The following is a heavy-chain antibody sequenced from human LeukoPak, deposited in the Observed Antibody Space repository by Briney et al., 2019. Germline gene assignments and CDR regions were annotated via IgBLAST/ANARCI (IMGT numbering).Heavy chain of an antibody. CDR2: INPNSGGT. J-gene: IGHJ4*02. CDR1: GYTFTGYG. CDR3: ARGPFWATNYYFDY. D-gene: IGHD5-12*01. V-gene: IGHV1-2*02. Sequence: GASVKVSCKASGYTFTGYGITWVRQAPGQGLEWMGWINPNSGGTNYAQKFQGRVTMTRDTSISTAYMELSRLRSDDTAVYYCARGPFWATNYYFDYWGQGTLVTVSS.